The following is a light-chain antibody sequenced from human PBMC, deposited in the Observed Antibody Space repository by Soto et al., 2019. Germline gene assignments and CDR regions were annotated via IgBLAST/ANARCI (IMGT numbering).Light chain of an antibody. Sequence: EIVMTQSPATLSVSPGERATLSCRASQSVSSNLAWYKQKPGQAPRLLIYGASTRATGIPARFSGSVSGTEFTLTISSLQSEDFAVYYCQQYNNWPWTFGQGTKVEIK. CDR1: QSVSSN. J-gene: IGKJ1*01. V-gene: IGKV3-15*01. CDR3: QQYNNWPWT. CDR2: GAS.